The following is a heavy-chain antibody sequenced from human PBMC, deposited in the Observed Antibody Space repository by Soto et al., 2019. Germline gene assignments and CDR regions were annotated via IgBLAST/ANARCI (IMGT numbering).Heavy chain of an antibody. D-gene: IGHD3-16*02. CDR1: GFSLTTRQVG. Sequence: QITLKESGPTLVEPTQTLTLTCTFSGFSLTTRQVGVGWIRQPPGQALEWLAVIYWDNDKRYSPSLERRLTGTKDTSKNQVVLTMTNMDPMDTATYYCAHLMITYGGVIADDAFDIWGQGTMVTVSS. J-gene: IGHJ3*02. V-gene: IGHV2-5*02. CDR3: AHLMITYGGVIADDAFDI. CDR2: IYWDNDK.